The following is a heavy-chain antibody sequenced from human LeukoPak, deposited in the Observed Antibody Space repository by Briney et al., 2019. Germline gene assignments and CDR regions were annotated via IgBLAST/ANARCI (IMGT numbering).Heavy chain of an antibody. V-gene: IGHV3-30*04. CDR3: ARQGGPENNWFDP. Sequence: GGSLRLSCAASGFTFSSYAMHWVRQAPGKGLEWVAVISYDGSNKYYADSVKGRFTISRDNSKNTLYLQMNSLRADDTAVYHCARQGGPENNWFDPWGQGTLVTVSS. D-gene: IGHD3-16*01. J-gene: IGHJ5*02. CDR1: GFTFSSYA. CDR2: ISYDGSNK.